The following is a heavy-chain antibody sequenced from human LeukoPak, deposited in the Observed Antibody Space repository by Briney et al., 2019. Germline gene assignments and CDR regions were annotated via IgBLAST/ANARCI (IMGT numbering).Heavy chain of an antibody. CDR2: ISTNGGGT. D-gene: IGHD2-2*01. CDR1: GFTVSSSY. CDR3: ARWGSTSCYDY. V-gene: IGHV3-64*01. Sequence: GGSLRLSCAASGFTVSSSYMSWVRQAPGKGLEYVSAISTNGGGTYYANSVKGRFTISRDNSKNTLYLQMGSLRAEDMAVYYCARWGSTSCYDYWGQGTLVTVSS. J-gene: IGHJ4*02.